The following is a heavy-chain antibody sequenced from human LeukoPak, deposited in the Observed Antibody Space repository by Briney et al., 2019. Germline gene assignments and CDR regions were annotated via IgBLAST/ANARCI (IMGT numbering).Heavy chain of an antibody. Sequence: GGSLRLSCAASGFTFSSYAMSWVRQAPGKGLEWVSAISGSGGSTYYADSVKGRFTISRDNAKTSLYLQMNSLRAEDTAVYYCARGGWQFGYWGQGTLVTVSS. CDR1: GFTFSSYA. CDR3: ARGGWQFGY. CDR2: ISGSGGST. J-gene: IGHJ4*02. D-gene: IGHD6-19*01. V-gene: IGHV3-23*01.